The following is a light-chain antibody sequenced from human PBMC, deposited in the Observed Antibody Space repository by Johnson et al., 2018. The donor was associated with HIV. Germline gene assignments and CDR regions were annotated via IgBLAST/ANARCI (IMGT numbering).Light chain of an antibody. J-gene: IGLJ1*01. CDR2: ENN. CDR3: GTWDSSLSVPYV. CDR1: SSNIGNNY. Sequence: QSVLTQPPSVSAAPGQKVTISCSGSSSNIGNNYVSWYQQLPGTAPKLLIYENNKRPSGIPDRFSGSKSGTSATLGITGLQTGDEADYYCGTWDSSLSVPYVFGTGPKVTVL. V-gene: IGLV1-51*02.